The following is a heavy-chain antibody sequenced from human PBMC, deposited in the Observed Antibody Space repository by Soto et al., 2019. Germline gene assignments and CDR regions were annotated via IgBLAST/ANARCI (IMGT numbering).Heavy chain of an antibody. CDR2: IYHSGST. V-gene: IGHV4-4*02. CDR3: ARVPSGGILYSCTPRD. J-gene: IGHJ4*02. Sequence: QVQLQESGPGLVKPSGTLSITCAVSGGSISSSNWWSWVRQPPVKGLEWIGEIYHSGSTNYNPSRTSRVSLSVDKTKNQLTLKLSSVPAADTARYYCARVPSGGILYSCTPRDWGQGTLVTASS. CDR1: GGSISSSNW. D-gene: IGHD3-10*02.